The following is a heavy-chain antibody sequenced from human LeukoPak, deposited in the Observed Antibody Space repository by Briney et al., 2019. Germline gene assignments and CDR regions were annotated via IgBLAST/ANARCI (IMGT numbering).Heavy chain of an antibody. J-gene: IGHJ4*02. CDR1: VFIFCIYD. CDR3: AKLLYYYESSQPH. D-gene: IGHD3-22*01. V-gene: IGHV3-23*01. CDR2: ISGSGCRT. Sequence: GGSLSLSCAASVFIFCIYDMSWLRQSPGKGGECGSAISGSGCRTFCADSVKGRFTIPRDNSKNTLYLQMNSLRAEDTAVYYCAKLLYYYESSQPHWGQGTLVTVSS.